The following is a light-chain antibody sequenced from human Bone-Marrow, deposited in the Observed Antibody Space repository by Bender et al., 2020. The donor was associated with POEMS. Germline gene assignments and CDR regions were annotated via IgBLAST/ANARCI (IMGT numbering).Light chain of an antibody. CDR2: EVT. Sequence: QSALTQPASVSGSPGQSVTISCTGTSSDVGGYNYVSWYQEHPGKAPKLIIYEVTKRPSGISNRFSGSKSGNTASLTISGLRAEDDADYYCSSYIGNSMYVFGTGTKVTVL. V-gene: IGLV2-14*01. J-gene: IGLJ1*01. CDR1: SSDVGGYNY. CDR3: SSYIGNSMYV.